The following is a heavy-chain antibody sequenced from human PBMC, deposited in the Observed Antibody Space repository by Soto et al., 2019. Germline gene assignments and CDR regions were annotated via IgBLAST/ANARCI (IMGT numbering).Heavy chain of an antibody. D-gene: IGHD2-21*01. CDR3: AKEGPSTTWYFDY. Sequence: QVQLVESGGGVVQPGRSLRLSCAASGFTFSNYGMHWVRQAPGKGLEWVIVISYDGNVVYYAESVKGRFTISRDNSKNTLYLQMNSLRTEDAAMYYCAKEGPSTTWYFDYWGQGTLVTVSS. CDR1: GFTFSNYG. CDR2: ISYDGNVV. V-gene: IGHV3-30*18. J-gene: IGHJ4*02.